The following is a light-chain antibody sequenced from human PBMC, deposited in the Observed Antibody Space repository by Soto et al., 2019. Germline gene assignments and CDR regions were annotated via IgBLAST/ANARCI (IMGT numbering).Light chain of an antibody. CDR2: DVI. J-gene: IGLJ2*01. CDR3: SSYTSSSTLGVV. Sequence: QSALTQPASVSGSPGQSITISCTGTSSDVSGYNYVSWYQQHPGKAPKLMIYDVINRPSGVSNRFSGSKSGNTASLTISGLQAEDEADYYCSSYTSSSTLGVVFGGGTKLTVL. CDR1: SSDVSGYNY. V-gene: IGLV2-14*01.